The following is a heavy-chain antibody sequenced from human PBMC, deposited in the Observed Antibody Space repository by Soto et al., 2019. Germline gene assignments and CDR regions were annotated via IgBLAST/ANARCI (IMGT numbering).Heavy chain of an antibody. V-gene: IGHV4-30-2*01. CDR2: IYYVGST. Sequence: QLQLQESGSGLVKPSQTLSLTCAVSGGSISSGDYSWNWIRQPPGKGLEWIGYIYYVGSTYYNPSLLSRVTMSVDSSRNQFSLKLNSVTAADTAVHYWARVRREYDNSGPVDYWGQGTLVTVSS. CDR1: GGSISSGDYS. D-gene: IGHD3-22*01. CDR3: ARVRREYDNSGPVDY. J-gene: IGHJ4*02.